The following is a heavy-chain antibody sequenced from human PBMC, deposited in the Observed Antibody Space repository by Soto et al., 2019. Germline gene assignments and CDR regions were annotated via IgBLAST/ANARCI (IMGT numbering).Heavy chain of an antibody. Sequence: QLQLQESGPGLVKPSETLSLTCTVSGGSISSSSYYWGWIRQPPGKGLEWIGSIYYSGSTYYNPSLKSRVTISVDTSKNQFSLKLSSVTAADTAVYYCARQVRGHSSSRPNWFDPWGQGTLVTVSS. J-gene: IGHJ5*02. D-gene: IGHD6-6*01. CDR3: ARQVRGHSSSRPNWFDP. CDR2: IYYSGST. V-gene: IGHV4-39*01. CDR1: GGSISSSSYY.